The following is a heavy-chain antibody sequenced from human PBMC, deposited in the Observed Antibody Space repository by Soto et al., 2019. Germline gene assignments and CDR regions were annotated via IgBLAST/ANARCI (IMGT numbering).Heavy chain of an antibody. J-gene: IGHJ2*01. CDR2: VSGGDGST. D-gene: IGHD5-12*01. CDR3: TKQGYYWYFDI. Sequence: EGQLLESGGGLVQPGESLRLSCAASGFTFSTYTMHWVRQAPGKGLEWVSGVSGGDGSTYYADSLKGRFSISRDNAKNTVDLQINSLTAEDTAVYYCTKQGYYWYFDIWGRGTLVTVSS. CDR1: GFTFSTYT. V-gene: IGHV3-23*01.